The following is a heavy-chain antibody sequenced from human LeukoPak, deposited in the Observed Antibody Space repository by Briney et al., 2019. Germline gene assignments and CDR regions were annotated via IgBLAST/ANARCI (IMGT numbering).Heavy chain of an antibody. V-gene: IGHV4-4*02. CDR1: GGSISSSNW. D-gene: IGHD6-19*01. CDR2: IYHSGST. CDR3: ARKAVAGTGEFDY. Sequence: PSETLSLTCAVSGGSISSSNWWSWVRQPPGKGLEWIGEIYHSGSTNYNPSLKSRVTISVDKSKNQFSLKLSSVTAADTAVYYCARKAVAGTGEFDYWGQGTLVTVSS. J-gene: IGHJ4*02.